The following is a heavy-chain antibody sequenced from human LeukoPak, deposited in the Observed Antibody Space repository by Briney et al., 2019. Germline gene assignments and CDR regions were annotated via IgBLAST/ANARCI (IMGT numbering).Heavy chain of an antibody. CDR3: ASGPTPGVAAAADY. CDR2: ITTTSSTT. D-gene: IGHD6-13*01. CDR1: GFTFSGYS. V-gene: IGHV3-48*01. J-gene: IGHJ4*02. Sequence: GGSLRLSCAASGFTFSGYSMHWVRQAPGKGLEWISYITTTSSTTYYIDSVEGRFTISRDNARNSLYLQMNSRRADDTAVYYCASGPTPGVAAAADYWGQGTLVTVSS.